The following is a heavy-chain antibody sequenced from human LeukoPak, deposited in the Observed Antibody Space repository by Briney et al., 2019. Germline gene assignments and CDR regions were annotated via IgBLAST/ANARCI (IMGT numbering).Heavy chain of an antibody. V-gene: IGHV3-23*01. CDR1: GFTFSSYA. J-gene: IGHJ4*02. CDR2: ISGSGGST. D-gene: IGHD4-17*01. Sequence: GGSLRLSCAASGFTFSSYAMSWVRQAPGKGLEWVSAISGSGGSTYYADSVKGRFTTSRDNSKNTLYLQMNSLRAEDTAVYYCAKGVDYGDYVEYFDYWGQGTLVTVSS. CDR3: AKGVDYGDYVEYFDY.